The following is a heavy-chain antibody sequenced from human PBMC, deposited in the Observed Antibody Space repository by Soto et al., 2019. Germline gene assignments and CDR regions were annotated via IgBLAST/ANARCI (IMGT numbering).Heavy chain of an antibody. V-gene: IGHV3-30*03. Sequence: GGSLRLSCAASGFTFSSYGMHWVRQAPGKGLEWVAVISYDGSNKYYADPVKGRFTISRDNSKNTMYLQMNSLRGEDTAVYFCAREEIGLRDLESWGQGIQVTVSS. CDR3: AREEIGLRDLES. J-gene: IGHJ4*02. CDR1: GFTFSSYG. D-gene: IGHD4-17*01. CDR2: ISYDGSNK.